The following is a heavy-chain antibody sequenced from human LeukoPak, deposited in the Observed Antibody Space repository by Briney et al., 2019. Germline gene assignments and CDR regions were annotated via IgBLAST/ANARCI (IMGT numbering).Heavy chain of an antibody. CDR1: GFTLSTYE. CDR3: ATLSDRNFYYSYGLDV. CDR2: IGRYGVTT. D-gene: IGHD1-14*01. J-gene: IGHJ6*02. V-gene: IGHV3-48*03. Sequence: GGSLRLSCAASGFTLSTYEMNWVRQAPGKGLEWVAYIGRYGVTTYYADSVKGRFTISGDNAKNSLNLQMNSLRAEDTAVYYCATLSDRNFYYSYGLDVWGQGTTVTVSS.